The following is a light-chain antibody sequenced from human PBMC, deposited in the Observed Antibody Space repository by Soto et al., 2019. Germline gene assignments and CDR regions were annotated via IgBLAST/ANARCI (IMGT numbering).Light chain of an antibody. CDR3: SSYAASNNFYFV. CDR1: SSDVGGYNY. V-gene: IGLV2-8*01. CDR2: EVT. J-gene: IGLJ3*02. Sequence: QSAMTQPPSASGSPGQSVTISCTGTSSDVGGYNYVSWFQQYPGRAPKLMLYEVTKRPSAVPDRYSGSKSGNTASLTVSGLQAEDEADYYCSSYAASNNFYFVFGGGTKLTVL.